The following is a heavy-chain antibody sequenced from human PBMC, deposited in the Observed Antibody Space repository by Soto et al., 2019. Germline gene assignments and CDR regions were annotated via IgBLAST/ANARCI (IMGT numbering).Heavy chain of an antibody. Sequence: PGESLKISCKSSGYSFTDDWIGWVRQMRGKGLEWMGIIYPGDSDARYSPSFQGHVTISVDTSINTAFLKLTSVTAADRAVYYCARGRVDTVDSSGFDEYWGQGTPVTVSS. J-gene: IGHJ4*02. CDR1: GYSFTDDW. V-gene: IGHV5-51*01. CDR2: IYPGDSDA. CDR3: ARGRVDTVDSSGFDEY. D-gene: IGHD3-22*01.